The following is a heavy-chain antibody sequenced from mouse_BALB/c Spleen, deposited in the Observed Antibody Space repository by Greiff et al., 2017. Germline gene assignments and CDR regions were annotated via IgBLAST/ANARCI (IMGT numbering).Heavy chain of an antibody. CDR1: GYTFTSYW. D-gene: IGHD2-14*01. V-gene: IGHV1-69*02. Sequence: QVQLQQPGAELVRPGASVKLSCKASGYTFTSYWINWVKQRPGQGLEWIGNIYPSDSYTNYNQKFKDKATLTVDKSSSTAYMQLSSPTSEDSAVYYCTRAGVKYRYDDWFAYWGQGTLVTVSA. CDR3: TRAGVKYRYDDWFAY. J-gene: IGHJ3*01. CDR2: IYPSDSYT.